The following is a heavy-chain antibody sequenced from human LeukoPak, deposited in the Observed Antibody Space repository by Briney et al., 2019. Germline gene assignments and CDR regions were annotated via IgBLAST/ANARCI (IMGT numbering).Heavy chain of an antibody. Sequence: PSETLSLTCNVSLDSISSFYWSWIRQSAGAGLEWIGRIYTTGKTDYNPSLKSRVTVSVDTSRNQVSLKLRSVTAADTAVYYCARGVGASNFDYWGQGILVTVSS. CDR3: ARGVGASNFDY. CDR1: LDSISSFY. J-gene: IGHJ4*02. CDR2: IYTTGKT. D-gene: IGHD1-26*01. V-gene: IGHV4-4*07.